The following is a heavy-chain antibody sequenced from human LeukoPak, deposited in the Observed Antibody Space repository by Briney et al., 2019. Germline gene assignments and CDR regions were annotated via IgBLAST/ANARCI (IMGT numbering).Heavy chain of an antibody. CDR1: GFTFSSYS. CDR3: ARDMTTATTCYLQH. CDR2: ISSSSNYI. V-gene: IGHV3-21*01. D-gene: IGHD4-17*01. Sequence: GGSLRLSCAASGFTFSSYSMNWVRQAPGKGLEWVSSISSSSNYIYNADSVKGRFTISRDNARNSLYLQMNSLRAEDTAVYYCARDMTTATTCYLQHWGQGTLVTVSS. J-gene: IGHJ1*01.